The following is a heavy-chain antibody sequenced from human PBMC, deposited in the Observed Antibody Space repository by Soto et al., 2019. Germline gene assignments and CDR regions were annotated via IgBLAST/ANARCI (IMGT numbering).Heavy chain of an antibody. J-gene: IGHJ4*02. V-gene: IGHV4-4*02. Sequence: QVHLQEAGPGLVNPSGTLSLTCAVSSGSVGDNKWWTWVRQSPGTGLEWMGEIFQSGSSNYNPSLGSRISMSIDTSINQVSLKLTSVTAADTAIYYCATFNYGYHAFDNWGKGTLVTV. CDR2: IFQSGSS. D-gene: IGHD5-18*01. CDR3: ATFNYGYHAFDN. CDR1: SGSVGDNKW.